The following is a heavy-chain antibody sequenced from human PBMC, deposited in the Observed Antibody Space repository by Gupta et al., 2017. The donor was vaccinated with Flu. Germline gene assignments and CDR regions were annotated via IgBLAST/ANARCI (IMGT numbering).Heavy chain of an antibody. Sequence: CAASGFTFISYAMSWVRQAPGKGLEWVSSITGGGDNTYYADSVKGRFTISRDNSKNTLYLEMNSLRVEDTAIYYCAKGGWNNWFDPWGQGTLVTVSS. CDR2: ITGGGDNT. J-gene: IGHJ5*02. V-gene: IGHV3-23*01. D-gene: IGHD6-19*01. CDR1: GFTFISYA. CDR3: AKGGWNNWFDP.